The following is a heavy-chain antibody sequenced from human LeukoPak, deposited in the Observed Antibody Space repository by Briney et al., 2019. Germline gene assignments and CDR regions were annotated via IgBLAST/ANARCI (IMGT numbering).Heavy chain of an antibody. J-gene: IGHJ4*02. D-gene: IGHD4-23*01. CDR2: IDKDGSDK. CDR1: GFTFNMYW. V-gene: IGHV3-7*01. CDR3: ARDAGYGGNSDY. Sequence: SGGSLRLSCAASGFTFNMYWMTWVRQAPGKGLESVAYIDKDGSDKYNVDSVKGRFTVSRDNAKNSLYLQMNSLRAEDTAVYYCARDAGYGGNSDYWGQGTLVTVSS.